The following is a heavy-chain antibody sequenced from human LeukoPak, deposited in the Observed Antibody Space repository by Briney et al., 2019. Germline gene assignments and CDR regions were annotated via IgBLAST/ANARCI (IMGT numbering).Heavy chain of an antibody. J-gene: IGHJ4*02. V-gene: IGHV1-18*01. CDR3: AIQKNYGDYGY. CDR2: IYSYNGNT. D-gene: IGHD4-17*01. CDR1: GYTFTSYG. Sequence: GASVKVSCKASGYTFTSYGISWVRQAPGQGLEWMGWIYSYNGNTNYAQKFQGRVTMTTDTSTSIAYMELRSLTSDDTAVYYCAIQKNYGDYGYWGQGTLVTVSS.